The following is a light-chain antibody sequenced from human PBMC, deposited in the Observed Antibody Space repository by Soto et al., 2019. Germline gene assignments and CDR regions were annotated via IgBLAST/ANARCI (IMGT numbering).Light chain of an antibody. V-gene: IGLV7-46*01. Sequence: QAVVTQEPSLTVSPGGTVTLTCGSSTGAVTSGHYPYWFQQKPGQAPSTLIYETSNKESLTPARFSGSLLGGKAALTLSGAQPEDEADYYYLVSYNGANWVFGGGTKLTVL. CDR2: ETS. CDR3: LVSYNGANWV. J-gene: IGLJ3*02. CDR1: TGAVTSGHY.